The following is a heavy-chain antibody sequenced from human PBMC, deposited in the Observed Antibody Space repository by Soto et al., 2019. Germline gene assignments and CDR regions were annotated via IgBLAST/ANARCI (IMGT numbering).Heavy chain of an antibody. V-gene: IGHV3-30*18. CDR3: AKDRMGAREYFDY. CDR1: GFTFSSYA. D-gene: IGHD1-26*01. J-gene: IGHJ4*02. Sequence: GGSLRLSCAASGFTFSSYAMSWVRQAPGKGLEWVAVISYDGSSKYYADSVKGRFTISRDNSKNTLYLQMNSLRAEDTAVYYCAKDRMGAREYFDYWGQGTLVTVSS. CDR2: ISYDGSSK.